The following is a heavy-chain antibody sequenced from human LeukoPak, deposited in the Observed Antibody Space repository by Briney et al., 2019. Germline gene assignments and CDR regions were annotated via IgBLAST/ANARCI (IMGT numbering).Heavy chain of an antibody. Sequence: GGSLRISCAASGITFSTYGIHWVRQAPGKGLEWVALMWYDGSDKNYADSVKGRFTIFRDNSENTVYLQMNSLRVEDTAVYYCAREGPVAAMRFYGMDVWGQGTTVTVSS. CDR3: AREGPVAAMRFYGMDV. CDR2: MWYDGSDK. D-gene: IGHD2-15*01. V-gene: IGHV3-33*01. J-gene: IGHJ6*02. CDR1: GITFSTYG.